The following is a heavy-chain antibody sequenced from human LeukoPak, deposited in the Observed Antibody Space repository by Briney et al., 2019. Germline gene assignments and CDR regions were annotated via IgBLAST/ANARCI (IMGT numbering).Heavy chain of an antibody. CDR3: ARGSQYYDFWSGYYTPTYYFDY. V-gene: IGHV4-59*12. CDR2: TYYSGST. CDR1: GGSISSYY. J-gene: IGHJ4*02. Sequence: SETLSLTCTVSGGSISSYYWSWIRQPPGKGLEWIGYTYYSGSTNYNPSLKSRVTISVDTSKNQFSLKLSSVTAADTAVYYCARGSQYYDFWSGYYTPTYYFDYWGQGTLVTVSS. D-gene: IGHD3-3*01.